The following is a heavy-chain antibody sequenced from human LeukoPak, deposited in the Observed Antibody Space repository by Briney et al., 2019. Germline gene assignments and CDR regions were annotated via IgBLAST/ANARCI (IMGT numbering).Heavy chain of an antibody. D-gene: IGHD3-10*01. CDR2: IYYSGSI. V-gene: IGHV4-59*01. CDR1: GGSFSTYY. Sequence: SETLSLTCTVSGGSFSTYYWSWIRQPPGKGLEWLGYIYYSGSINFNPSLKSRVTISVDTSKNQFSLKLSSVTAADTAVYYCAREQHYGSGSYDAFDIWGQGTMVTVSS. J-gene: IGHJ3*02. CDR3: AREQHYGSGSYDAFDI.